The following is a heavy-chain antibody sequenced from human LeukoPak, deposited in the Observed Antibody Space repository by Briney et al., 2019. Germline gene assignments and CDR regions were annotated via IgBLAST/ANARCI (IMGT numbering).Heavy chain of an antibody. Sequence: ASVKVSCKASGYTFTSYAMNWVRQAPGQGLEWMGWINTNTGNPTYAQGFTGRFVFSLDTSVSTAYLQISSLKAEDTAVYYCARGRGWFGELNSRRHYYYGMDVWGQGTTVTVSS. CDR2: INTNTGNP. J-gene: IGHJ6*02. CDR3: ARGRGWFGELNSRRHYYYGMDV. V-gene: IGHV7-4-1*02. D-gene: IGHD3-10*01. CDR1: GYTFTSYA.